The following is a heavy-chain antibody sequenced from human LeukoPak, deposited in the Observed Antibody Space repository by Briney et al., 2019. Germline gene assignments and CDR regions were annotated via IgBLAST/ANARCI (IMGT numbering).Heavy chain of an antibody. CDR1: GCSVSSGSYY. CDR3: ARMGMAARAYYFDY. CDR2: IYYSGST. J-gene: IGHJ4*02. D-gene: IGHD6-13*01. V-gene: IGHV4-61*01. Sequence: SETLSLTCTVSGCSVSSGSYYWSWIRQPPGLGLEWIGYIYYSGSTNYNPPRKSRVTIPVDTSKNQLSLKLSSVTAADTAVYYCARMGMAARAYYFDYWGQGTLVTVSS.